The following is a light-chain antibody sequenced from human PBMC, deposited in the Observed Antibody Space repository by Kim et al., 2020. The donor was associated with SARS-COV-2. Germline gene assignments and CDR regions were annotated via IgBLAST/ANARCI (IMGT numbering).Light chain of an antibody. CDR1: SSNIGANYD. V-gene: IGLV1-40*01. CDR2: AND. J-gene: IGLJ2*01. Sequence: QSVLTQPPSVSGAPGQRVTISCTGTSSNIGANYDVHWYQDLPGTAPKLLIYANDNRPSGVPDRFSGSKSDTSASLAITGLQAEDEADYYCQSYDTRLSGWIFGGRTQLAVL. CDR3: QSYDTRLSGWI.